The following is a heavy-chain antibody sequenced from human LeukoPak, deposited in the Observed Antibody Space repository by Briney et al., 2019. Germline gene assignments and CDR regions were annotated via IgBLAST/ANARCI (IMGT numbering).Heavy chain of an antibody. CDR1: GVSISSYY. D-gene: IGHD1-1*01. CDR2: IYYSGST. V-gene: IGHV4-59*01. Sequence: SETLPLTCTVSGVSISSYYWSWIRQPPGKGLEWIGYIYYSGSTNYNPSLKSRVTISVDTSKNQFSLKLSSVTAADTAVYYCARQLERRPWVDYWGQGTLVTVSS. CDR3: ARQLERRPWVDY. J-gene: IGHJ4*02.